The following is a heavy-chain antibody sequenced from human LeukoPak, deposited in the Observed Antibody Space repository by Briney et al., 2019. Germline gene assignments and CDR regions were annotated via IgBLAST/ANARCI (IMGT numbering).Heavy chain of an antibody. V-gene: IGHV3-30*02. J-gene: IGHJ6*03. Sequence: PGGSLRLSCAASGFTFSSYGIQFSGYGMHWVRQAPGQGLEWVAFIRSDGRNKYYADSVKGRFTISRDNTKNMLYLQMNSLRAEDTAVYYCAKLKINYYYYMDVWGKGTTVIVSS. CDR3: AKLKINYYYYMDV. CDR2: IRSDGRNK. CDR1: GFTFSSYGIQFSGYG. D-gene: IGHD3-16*01.